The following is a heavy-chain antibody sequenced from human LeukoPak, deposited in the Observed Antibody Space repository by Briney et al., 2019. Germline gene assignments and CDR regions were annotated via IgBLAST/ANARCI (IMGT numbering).Heavy chain of an antibody. Sequence: GRSLRLSCAASRFTFSTYGMHWVRQAPGEGLEWVAVISYDGSNKYYADSVKGRFTISRDNSKNTLYLQMNSLRAEDTAMYYCCTSGSFYRIDYWGQGTLVTVSS. D-gene: IGHD3-10*01. J-gene: IGHJ4*02. V-gene: IGHV3-30*03. CDR1: RFTFSTYG. CDR2: ISYDGSNK. CDR3: CTSGSFYRIDY.